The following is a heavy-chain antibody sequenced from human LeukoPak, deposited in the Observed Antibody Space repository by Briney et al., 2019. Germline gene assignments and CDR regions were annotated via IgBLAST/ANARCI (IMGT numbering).Heavy chain of an antibody. V-gene: IGHV1-3*01. CDR1: GYIFTSYA. CDR3: AREGYDFWSALLVDY. J-gene: IGHJ4*02. Sequence: ASVKVSCKASGYIFTSYAMHWVRQAPGQRLEWMGWINAGNGNTKYSQKFQGRVTITRDTSASTAYMELSSLRSEDTAVYYCAREGYDFWSALLVDYWGQGTLVTVSS. CDR2: INAGNGNT. D-gene: IGHD3-3*01.